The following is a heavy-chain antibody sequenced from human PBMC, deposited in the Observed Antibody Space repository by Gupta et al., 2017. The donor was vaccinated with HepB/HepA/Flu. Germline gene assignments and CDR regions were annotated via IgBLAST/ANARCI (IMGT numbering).Heavy chain of an antibody. CDR3: ARGQDHSSIAARPINWFDP. V-gene: IGHV4-34*01. D-gene: IGHD6-6*01. Sequence: QVQLQQWGAGLLKPSETLSLTCAVYGGSFRGYYWSWIRQPPGKGLEWIGEINHSGSTNYNPSLKSRVTISVDTSKNQFSLKLSSVTAADTAVYYCARGQDHSSIAARPINWFDPWGQGTLVTVSS. J-gene: IGHJ5*02. CDR1: GGSFRGYY. CDR2: INHSGST.